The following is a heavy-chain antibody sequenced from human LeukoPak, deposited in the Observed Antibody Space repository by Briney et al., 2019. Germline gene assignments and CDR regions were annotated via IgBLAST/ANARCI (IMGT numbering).Heavy chain of an antibody. V-gene: IGHV3-9*01. CDR2: ISWNSGSI. D-gene: IGHD3-10*01. Sequence: PGGSLRLSCAASGFTFDDYAMHWVRQAPGKGLEWVSGISWNSGSIGYADSVKGRFTISRDNAKNSLYLQMNSLRAEDTALYYCAKDMAPMVRNYYGMDVWGQGTTVTVSS. J-gene: IGHJ6*02. CDR3: AKDMAPMVRNYYGMDV. CDR1: GFTFDDYA.